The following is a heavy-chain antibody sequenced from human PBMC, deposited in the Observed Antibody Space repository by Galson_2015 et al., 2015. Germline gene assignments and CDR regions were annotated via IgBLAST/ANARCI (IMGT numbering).Heavy chain of an antibody. Sequence: MSWVRQAPGKGLEWVSGISGSGGSTYHADSVKGRFTVSRDNSKNTPYLQMNSLRAEDTAIYYCARGGDWGYYYMDVWGKGATVTVSS. D-gene: IGHD2-21*02. CDR3: ARGGDWGYYYMDV. CDR2: ISGSGGST. V-gene: IGHV3-23*01. J-gene: IGHJ6*03.